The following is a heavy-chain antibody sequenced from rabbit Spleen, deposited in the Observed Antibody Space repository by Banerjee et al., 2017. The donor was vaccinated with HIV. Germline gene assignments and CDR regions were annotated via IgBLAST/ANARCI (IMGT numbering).Heavy chain of an antibody. V-gene: IGHV1S40*01. CDR3: ARDTSSSFSSYGMDL. Sequence: QSLEESGGDLVKPGESLTLTCIASGVSFSGSSYMCWVRQAPGKGLEWIACIEGGSSSFSYFASWAKGRFTISKTSSTTVTLQMTSLTAADTAPYFCARDTSSSFSSYGMDLWGPGTLVTVS. CDR1: GVSFSGSSY. CDR2: IEGGSSSFS. D-gene: IGHD1-1*01. J-gene: IGHJ6*01.